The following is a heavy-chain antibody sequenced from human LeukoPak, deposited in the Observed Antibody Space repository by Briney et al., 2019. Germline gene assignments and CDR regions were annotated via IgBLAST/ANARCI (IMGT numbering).Heavy chain of an antibody. CDR2: IDWDDDK. D-gene: IGHD5-18*01. Sequence: ESGPALVKPTQTLTLTCTFSGFSLSTRGMCVSWIRQPPGKALEWLALIDWDDDKYYSTSLKTRLTISKDTSKNQVVLTMTNMDPVDTATYYCARTARGYSYGSLYYFDYWGQGTLVTVPS. J-gene: IGHJ4*02. CDR3: ARTARGYSYGSLYYFDY. V-gene: IGHV2-70*01. CDR1: GFSLSTRGMC.